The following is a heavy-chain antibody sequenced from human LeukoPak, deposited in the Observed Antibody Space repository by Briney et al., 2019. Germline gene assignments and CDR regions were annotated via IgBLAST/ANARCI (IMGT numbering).Heavy chain of an antibody. CDR3: ARDQVAAAGKVDP. V-gene: IGHV4-39*02. CDR2: IDQNGNT. J-gene: IGHJ5*02. Sequence: SETLSLTCSVSGGSIRSNSYWGWVRQPPGKGLEWIGTIDQNGNTYFDPSFQSRVTISIDTSKNQFSLRLNSITAADTAIYYCARDQVAAAGKVDPWGRGTQVTVSS. CDR1: GGSIRSNSY. D-gene: IGHD6-13*01.